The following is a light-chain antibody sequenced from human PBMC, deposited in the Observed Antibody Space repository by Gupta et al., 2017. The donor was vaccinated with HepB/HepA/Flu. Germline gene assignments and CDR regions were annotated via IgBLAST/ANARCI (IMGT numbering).Light chain of an antibody. CDR2: AAS. J-gene: IGKJ1*01. CDR3: PQRDSTPRT. CDR1: QSISSY. V-gene: IGKV1-39*01. Sequence: IQMTQSPSSLSASVGDRVTITCRASQSISSYLNWYQQKPGKAPKLLIYAASSLKSGVPSRFSGSGSGTDFTLTISSLQPEDFATYYCPQRDSTPRTFGQGTKVEIK.